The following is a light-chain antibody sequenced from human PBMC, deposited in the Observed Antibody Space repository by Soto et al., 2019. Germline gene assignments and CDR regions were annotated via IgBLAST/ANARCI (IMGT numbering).Light chain of an antibody. Sequence: QSVLTQTPSASGTPVQRVTISCYGSSSSGGSNAVTWDQQLPGTAPKVLIYSNNQRPAGVPDRFSGSKSGTSASLAISGLQSEDEADYYCATWDDSLNRYVFGTGTKVTVL. J-gene: IGLJ1*01. CDR1: SSSGGSNA. CDR2: SNN. V-gene: IGLV1-44*01. CDR3: ATWDDSLNRYV.